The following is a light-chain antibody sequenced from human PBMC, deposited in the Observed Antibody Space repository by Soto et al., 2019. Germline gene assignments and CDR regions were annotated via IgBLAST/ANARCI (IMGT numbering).Light chain of an antibody. Sequence: DIQMTQSPSAVSASVGDRVIITCRASQAFGHMLAWYPQKRGKAPKLLIYGISTLQGGVPSRFSGSESGTDFTLTISSLQPEDSATYYCQQAATFPLTFGGGTEVEIK. CDR3: QQAATFPLT. V-gene: IGKV1-12*01. J-gene: IGKJ4*01. CDR1: QAFGHM. CDR2: GIS.